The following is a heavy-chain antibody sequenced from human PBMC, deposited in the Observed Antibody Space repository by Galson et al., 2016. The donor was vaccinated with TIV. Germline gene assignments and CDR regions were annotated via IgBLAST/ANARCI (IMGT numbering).Heavy chain of an antibody. D-gene: IGHD3-16*01. V-gene: IGHV5-51*03. J-gene: IGHJ3*01. CDR3: ARMSLLGALDV. CDR2: IFPSDSDI. CDR1: GYNFRSYW. Sequence: SGAEVKKPGESLKISCKDSGYNFRSYWIAWVRQMPGKGFEWLGIIFPSDSDIRYSPYFRGLVTMSADKSTSTAYLQCSSLKASDTAMYYCARMSLLGALDVWGQGTMVIVSS.